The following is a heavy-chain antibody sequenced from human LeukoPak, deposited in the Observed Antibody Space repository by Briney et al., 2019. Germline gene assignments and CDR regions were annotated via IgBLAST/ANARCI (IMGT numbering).Heavy chain of an antibody. CDR1: GFTFSDYY. Sequence: PGGSLRLSCAASGFTFSDYYMSWIRQAPGKGLEWVSYISNTGSYINYADSVKGRFTFSRDNAKNSTYLQMNSLRAEDTAVYYCARGVSYVDYWGQGILVTVSS. J-gene: IGHJ4*02. D-gene: IGHD2-8*01. V-gene: IGHV3-11*03. CDR3: ARGVSYVDY. CDR2: ISNTGSYI.